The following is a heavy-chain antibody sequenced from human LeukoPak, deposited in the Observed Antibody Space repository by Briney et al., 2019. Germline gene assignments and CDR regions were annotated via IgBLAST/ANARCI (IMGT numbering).Heavy chain of an antibody. D-gene: IGHD4-17*01. CDR3: AKDRGDYGDYGAFDI. CDR1: GFTFSSYG. CDR2: ISYDGSNK. Sequence: GGSLRLSCAASGFTFSSYGMHWVRQAPGKGLEWVAVISYDGSNKYYADSVKGRFTISRDNSKNTLYLQMNSLRAEDTAVYYCAKDRGDYGDYGAFDIWGQGTMVTVSS. V-gene: IGHV3-30*18. J-gene: IGHJ3*02.